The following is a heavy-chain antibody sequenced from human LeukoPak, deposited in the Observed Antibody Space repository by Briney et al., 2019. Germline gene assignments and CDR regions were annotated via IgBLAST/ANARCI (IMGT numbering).Heavy chain of an antibody. CDR1: GGSISSYY. Sequence: SETLSLTCTVSGGSISSYYWSWIRQTPGKGLEWIGYILYSGSSTYNPSLKSRVTISVDTSKNQFSLKLSSVTAADTAVYYCASLTVTRVPTIDSWGRGTLVTVSS. D-gene: IGHD4-17*01. V-gene: IGHV4-59*12. J-gene: IGHJ4*02. CDR2: ILYSGSS. CDR3: ASLTVTRVPTIDS.